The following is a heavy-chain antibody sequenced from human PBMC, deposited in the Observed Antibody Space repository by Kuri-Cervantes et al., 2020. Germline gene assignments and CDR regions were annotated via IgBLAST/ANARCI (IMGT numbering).Heavy chain of an antibody. V-gene: IGHV1-2*02. CDR3: ARDEMRWLRFHRYYYMDV. D-gene: IGHD5-12*01. CDR1: GYTFTGYY. J-gene: IGHJ6*03. CDR2: INPNSGGT. Sequence: ASVKVSCKASGYTFTGYYMHWVRPAPGQGLEWMGWINPNSGGTNYAQKFQGRVTMTRDTSISTVYMELSRLRSDDTAVYYCARDEMRWLRFHRYYYMDVWGKGTTVTVSS.